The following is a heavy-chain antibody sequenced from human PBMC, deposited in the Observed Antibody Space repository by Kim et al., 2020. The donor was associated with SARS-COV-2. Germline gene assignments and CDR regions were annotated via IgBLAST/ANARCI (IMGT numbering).Heavy chain of an antibody. J-gene: IGHJ3*02. Sequence: ASVKVSCKSSGYTFINSTIHWVRQAPGQRLEWMGWINVGNGKTRSSENFQGRVTITRDTSASTAYMEVSSLRSEDTAIYYCARFGEGAYDIWGQGTMVTVSS. V-gene: IGHV1-3*01. D-gene: IGHD3-10*01. CDR2: INVGNGKT. CDR3: ARFGEGAYDI. CDR1: GYTFINST.